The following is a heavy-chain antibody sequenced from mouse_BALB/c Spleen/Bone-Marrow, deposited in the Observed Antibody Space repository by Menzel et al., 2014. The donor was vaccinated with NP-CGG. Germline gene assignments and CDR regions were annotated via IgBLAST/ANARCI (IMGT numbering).Heavy chain of an antibody. D-gene: IGHD4-1*01. CDR3: ATLGRFAY. Sequence: QVQLQQSGADLVKPGVSVKLSCKASGYTFTNYYMYWVKQRPGQDLEWIGEINPSNGATNYNEKFKSKATLTVDKSSSTAYMQLSSLTSEDSAVYCCATLGRFAYWGQGTLVTVSA. V-gene: IGHV1S81*02. CDR2: INPSNGAT. CDR1: GYTFTNYY. J-gene: IGHJ3*01.